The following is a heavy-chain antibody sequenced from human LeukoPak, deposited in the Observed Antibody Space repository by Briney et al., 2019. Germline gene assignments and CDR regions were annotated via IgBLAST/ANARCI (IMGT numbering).Heavy chain of an antibody. CDR2: ISYDGSNK. J-gene: IGHJ4*02. CDR3: AKSELAVPLSY. D-gene: IGHD6-19*01. V-gene: IGHV3-30*18. CDR1: GFTFSSYG. Sequence: GGSLRLSCAASGFTFSSYGMHWVRQAPAKGLEWVAVISYDGSNKYYADSVKGRFTISRDNSKNTLYLQMNSLRAEDTAVYYCAKSELAVPLSYWGQGTLVTVSS.